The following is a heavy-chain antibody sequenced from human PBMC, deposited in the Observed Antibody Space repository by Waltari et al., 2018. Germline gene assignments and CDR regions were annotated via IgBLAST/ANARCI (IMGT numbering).Heavy chain of an antibody. J-gene: IGHJ2*01. CDR1: GGSISSHNYY. Sequence: QVQLQESGPGLVKPSQTLSLTCTVSGGSISSHNYYWRWIRQPAGKGLEWIGRIYTTGSSSYNPSLKSRVNISLDASQNQFSLKLSSVTAADTAVYYCARNWSFDLWGRGTLITVSS. CDR2: IYTTGSS. V-gene: IGHV4-61*02. CDR3: ARNWSFDL.